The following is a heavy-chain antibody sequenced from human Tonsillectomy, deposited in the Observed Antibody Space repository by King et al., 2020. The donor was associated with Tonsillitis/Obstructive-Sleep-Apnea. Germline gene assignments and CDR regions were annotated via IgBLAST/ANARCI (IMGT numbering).Heavy chain of an antibody. CDR1: GFTFSSYA. D-gene: IGHD2-2*01. CDR2: ISGSGGST. J-gene: IGHJ4*02. Sequence: VQLVESGGGLVQPGGSLRLSCAASGFTFSSYAMSWVRQAPGKGLEWVSAISGSGGSTYYADSVKGRFTISRDNSKNTRYLQMNSLRAEDTAVYYCATTIGYCSSTSCHHFDYWGQGTLVTVSS. V-gene: IGHV3-23*04. CDR3: ATTIGYCSSTSCHHFDY.